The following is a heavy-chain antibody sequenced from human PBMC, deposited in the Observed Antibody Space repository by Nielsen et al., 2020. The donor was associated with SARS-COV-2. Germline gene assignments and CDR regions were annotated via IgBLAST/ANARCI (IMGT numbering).Heavy chain of an antibody. CDR2: ISAYGAKT. CDR1: GYSFINYG. Sequence: ASVKVSCKASGYSFINYGIAWVRRAPGQGLEWVGWISAYGAKTKDGQELQGRVTMTRDSSTSTAYMELRSLKSDDTAVYYCARVDGDVWFHYWGQGTLVTVSS. J-gene: IGHJ4*02. V-gene: IGHV1-18*01. CDR3: ARVDGDVWFHY. D-gene: IGHD2-8*01.